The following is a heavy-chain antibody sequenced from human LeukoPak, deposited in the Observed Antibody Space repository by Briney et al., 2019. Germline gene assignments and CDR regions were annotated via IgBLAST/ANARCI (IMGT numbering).Heavy chain of an antibody. Sequence: GGSLRLSCAASGFTFSSYSINWVRQAPGKGLEWVSSINSTSSYIYYADSVKGRFPISRHNAKHSLYLQMNSLRAEDTSVYYCARDLEGFNAFDYWGQGTLVTVSS. D-gene: IGHD3-10*01. V-gene: IGHV3-21*01. CDR1: GFTFSSYS. CDR3: ARDLEGFNAFDY. J-gene: IGHJ4*02. CDR2: INSTSSYI.